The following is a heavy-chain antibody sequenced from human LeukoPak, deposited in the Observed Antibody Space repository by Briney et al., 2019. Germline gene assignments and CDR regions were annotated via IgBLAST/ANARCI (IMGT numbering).Heavy chain of an antibody. CDR1: GFTFSSYW. Sequence: GGSLRLSCEASGFTFSSYWMGWVRQAPGKGLEWVAHIAQDGSVKHYVKSVKGRFTISRDNTEHSLFLQMNSLRAEDTAVYYCARAFIYGFDYWGQGTLVTVSS. CDR2: IAQDGSVK. V-gene: IGHV3-7*01. CDR3: ARAFIYGFDY. J-gene: IGHJ4*02. D-gene: IGHD3-10*01.